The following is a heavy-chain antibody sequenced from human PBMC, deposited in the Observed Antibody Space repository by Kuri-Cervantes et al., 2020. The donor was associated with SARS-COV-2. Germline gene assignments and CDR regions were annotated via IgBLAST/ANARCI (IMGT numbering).Heavy chain of an antibody. CDR3: ARGRDKRYSSGSYYYYGMDV. D-gene: IGHD6-19*01. V-gene: IGHV4-34*01. Sequence: GSLRLSCAVYGGSFSGYYWSWIRQPPGKGLEWIEEINHSGSTNYNPSLKSRVTISVDTSKNQFSLKLSSVTAADTAVYYCARGRDKRYSSGSYYYYGMDVWGQGTTVTVSS. CDR2: INHSGST. J-gene: IGHJ6*02. CDR1: GGSFSGYY.